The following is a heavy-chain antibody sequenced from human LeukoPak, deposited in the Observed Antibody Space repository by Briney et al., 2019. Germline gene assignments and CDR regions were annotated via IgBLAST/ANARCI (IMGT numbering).Heavy chain of an antibody. CDR3: AREPWSLYSSGTVGAFDI. Sequence: GSLRLSWAASGFTFSNAWMSWIRQPPGKGLEWIGYIYYSGSTNYNPSLKSRVTISVDTSKNQFSLKLSSVTAADTAVYYCAREPWSLYSSGTVGAFDIWGQGTMVTVSS. D-gene: IGHD6-19*01. CDR1: GFTFSNAW. J-gene: IGHJ3*02. CDR2: IYYSGST. V-gene: IGHV4-59*01.